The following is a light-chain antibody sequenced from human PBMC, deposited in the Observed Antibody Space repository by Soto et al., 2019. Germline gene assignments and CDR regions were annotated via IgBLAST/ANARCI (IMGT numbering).Light chain of an antibody. Sequence: EIVMTQSPATLSVSPGERATLSCRASQSVSSNLAWYQQKPGQAPRLLIYGASTRATGIPARFSGSGSGTEFTLTISSLQSEDFAVYYCQQYNNWPPYTCGQGTKVDIK. V-gene: IGKV3-15*01. CDR1: QSVSSN. J-gene: IGKJ2*01. CDR3: QQYNNWPPYT. CDR2: GAS.